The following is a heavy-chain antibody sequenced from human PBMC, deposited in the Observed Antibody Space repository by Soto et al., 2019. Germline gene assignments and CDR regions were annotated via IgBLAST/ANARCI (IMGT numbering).Heavy chain of an antibody. CDR1: GFTFSDYA. V-gene: IGHV3-23*01. Sequence: EVHLLDSGGGLVQPGGSLRLSCAASGFTFSDYAMSWLRQPPGKGLEWVSAISGSGDRTYYADSVKGRFTISRDNSKNTLYLQMNSLRDEDSAVYYCVRERSGYSYADSWGQGTLVTVSS. D-gene: IGHD5-18*01. J-gene: IGHJ4*02. CDR2: ISGSGDRT. CDR3: VRERSGYSYADS.